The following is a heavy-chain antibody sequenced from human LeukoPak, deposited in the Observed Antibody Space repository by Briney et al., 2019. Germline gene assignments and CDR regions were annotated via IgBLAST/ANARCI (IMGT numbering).Heavy chain of an antibody. CDR3: ARHMVNGADSVGYPIDV. Sequence: SETLSLTRSVSGGSLRSYFWSCIRQSPGGGLEWSGYFSYGGSNNYNPSLKSRVTVSADTSRNQFSLKLSSVTAADTALYYCARHMVNGADSVGYPIDVWGQGMQVTVSS. D-gene: IGHD4/OR15-4a*01. V-gene: IGHV4-59*08. J-gene: IGHJ3*01. CDR1: GGSLRSYF. CDR2: FSYGGSN.